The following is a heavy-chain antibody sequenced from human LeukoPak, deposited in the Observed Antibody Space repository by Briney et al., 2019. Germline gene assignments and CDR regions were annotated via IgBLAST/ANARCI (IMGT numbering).Heavy chain of an antibody. CDR2: INTNTGNP. Sequence: ASVKVSCKASGYSFTSSAINWVRQAPGQGLEWMGWINTNTGNPTYAQGFTGRFVFSLDTSVSTAYLQISSLKTEDTAVYYCARSLTYGDHPPFDYWGQGTLVTVSS. D-gene: IGHD4-17*01. CDR3: ARSLTYGDHPPFDY. V-gene: IGHV7-4-1*02. J-gene: IGHJ4*02. CDR1: GYSFTSSA.